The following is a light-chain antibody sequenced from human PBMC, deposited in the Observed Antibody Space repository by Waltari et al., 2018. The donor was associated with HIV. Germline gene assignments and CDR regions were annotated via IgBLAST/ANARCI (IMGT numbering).Light chain of an antibody. J-gene: IGLJ2*01. Sequence: QSALTQPASVSGSLGQSITVSCTGTTSDIGDYDYVSWYQQLPDKAPTLIIYEVSNPPSGVSHRFSGSQSCNTASLTISGLQSDDESTYFCSSYTAANTILFGGGTKLTVL. CDR1: TSDIGDYDY. CDR2: EVS. CDR3: SSYTAANTIL. V-gene: IGLV2-14*01.